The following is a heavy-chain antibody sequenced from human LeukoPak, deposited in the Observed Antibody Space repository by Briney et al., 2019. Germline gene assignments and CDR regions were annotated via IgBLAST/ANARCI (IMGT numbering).Heavy chain of an antibody. D-gene: IGHD4-23*01. J-gene: IGHJ6*03. CDR1: GYTFTSYY. V-gene: IGHV1-46*01. CDR2: INPSGGST. CDR3: ARDPYYGGNSGYYYYYMDV. Sequence: ASVKVSCKASGYTFTSYYMHWVRQAPGQGLEWMGIINPSGGSTSYAQKFQGRVTMTRDMSTSTAYMELSSLRSEDTAVYYCARDPYYGGNSGYYYYYMDVWGKGTTVTVSS.